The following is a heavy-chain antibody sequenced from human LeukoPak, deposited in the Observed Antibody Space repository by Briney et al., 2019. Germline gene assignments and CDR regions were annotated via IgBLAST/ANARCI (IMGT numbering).Heavy chain of an antibody. CDR2: ISTAGST. CDR3: ARSRGDGDRLGVLLDY. D-gene: IGHD5-24*01. Sequence: SQTLSLTCSVSGASISSGGYYWTWIRQPAGKGLEWIGRISTAGSTTYNPSLESRVTISLDTSKNQFSLNVNSVTAADTALYYCARSRGDGDRLGVLLDYWGQGILVTVSS. J-gene: IGHJ4*02. V-gene: IGHV4-61*02. CDR1: GASISSGGYY.